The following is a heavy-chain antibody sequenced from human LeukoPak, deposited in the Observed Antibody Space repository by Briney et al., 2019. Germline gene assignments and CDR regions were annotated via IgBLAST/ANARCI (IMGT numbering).Heavy chain of an antibody. CDR3: ARDSYCSSTSCYYYYGMDV. J-gene: IGHJ6*02. CDR1: GYTFSGYY. CDR2: INPNSGGT. D-gene: IGHD2-2*01. V-gene: IGHV1-2*02. Sequence: GASVTVSCKASGYTFSGYYIHWVRQAPGQGLEWMGWINPNSGGTNYAQKFQGRVTMTRDTSISTAYMELSRLRSDDTAVYYCARDSYCSSTSCYYYYGMDVWGQGTTVTVSS.